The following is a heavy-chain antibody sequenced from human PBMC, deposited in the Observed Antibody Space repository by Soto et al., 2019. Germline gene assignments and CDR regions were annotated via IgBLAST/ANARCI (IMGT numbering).Heavy chain of an antibody. CDR1: GGTFSSYA. CDR2: SIPIFGTA. Sequence: SVKVSCKTSGGTFSSYAISWVRQAPGQGLEWMGGSIPIFGTANYAQKFQGRVTITADESTSTAYMELSSLRSEDTAVYYCASSAAAGILDYWGQGTLVTVSS. V-gene: IGHV1-69*13. J-gene: IGHJ4*02. D-gene: IGHD6-13*01. CDR3: ASSAAAGILDY.